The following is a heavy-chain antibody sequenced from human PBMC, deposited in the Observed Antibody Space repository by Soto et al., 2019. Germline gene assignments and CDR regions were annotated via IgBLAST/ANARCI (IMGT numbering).Heavy chain of an antibody. CDR1: GFTVSSNY. CDR3: ARIVGFGELDYFDY. V-gene: IGHV3-66*01. J-gene: IGHJ4*02. D-gene: IGHD3-10*01. CDR2: IYSGGST. Sequence: PVGSLRLSCAASGFTVSSNYMSWVRQAPGKGLEWVSVIYSGGSTYYADSVKGRFTISRDNSENTLYLQMNSLRAEDTAVYYCARIVGFGELDYFDYWGQGTLVTVSS.